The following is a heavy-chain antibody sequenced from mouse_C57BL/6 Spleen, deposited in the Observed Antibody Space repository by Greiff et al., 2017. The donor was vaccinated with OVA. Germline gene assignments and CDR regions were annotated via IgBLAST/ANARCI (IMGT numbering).Heavy chain of an antibody. D-gene: IGHD1-1*01. Sequence: VQLQQSGAELARPGASVKLSCKASGYTFTSYGISWVKQRTGQGLEWIGEIYPRSGNTYYNEKFKGKATLTADKSSSTAYMELRSLTSEDSAVYFCARGDYGSSPLWYFDVWGTGTTVTVSS. J-gene: IGHJ1*03. CDR3: ARGDYGSSPLWYFDV. CDR2: IYPRSGNT. CDR1: GYTFTSYG. V-gene: IGHV1-81*01.